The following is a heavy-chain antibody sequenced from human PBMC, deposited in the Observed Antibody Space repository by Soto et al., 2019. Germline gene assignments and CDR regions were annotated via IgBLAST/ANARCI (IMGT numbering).Heavy chain of an antibody. CDR3: ASSYSGYLDN. V-gene: IGHV4-31*03. CDR2: IYHTGNT. Sequence: SETLSLTCSVSGGSMSSGAYYWNWIRQHPVKGLEWIAYIYHTGNTYYNPSLRSRTTISVDTSENQFSLKLTSVTDADTAVYYCASSYSGYLDNWGQGTLVTVSS. D-gene: IGHD3-22*01. CDR1: GGSMSSGAYY. J-gene: IGHJ4*02.